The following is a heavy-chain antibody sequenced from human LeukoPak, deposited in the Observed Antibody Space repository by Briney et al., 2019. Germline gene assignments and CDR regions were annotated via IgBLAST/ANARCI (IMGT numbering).Heavy chain of an antibody. D-gene: IGHD2-2*01. CDR1: GFTFSSYS. Sequence: PGGSLRLSCAASGFTFSSYSMNWVRQAPGKGLEWVSSISSSSSYIYYADSVKGRFTISRDNAKNSLYLQMNSLRAEDTAVYYCARDGFVVVPAAIRSTYYYYGMDVWGQGTTVTVSS. CDR2: ISSSSSYI. CDR3: ARDGFVVVPAAIRSTYYYYGMDV. V-gene: IGHV3-21*01. J-gene: IGHJ6*02.